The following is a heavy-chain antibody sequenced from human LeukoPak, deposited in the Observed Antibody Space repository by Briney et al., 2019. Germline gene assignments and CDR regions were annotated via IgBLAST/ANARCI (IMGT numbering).Heavy chain of an antibody. Sequence: SETLSLTCAVSGGSVTTYHWTWIRQPPGKGLEWIGHIHYSGSTYYNPSLKSRVTISVDTSKNQFSLKLSSVTAADTAVYYCASSYSSSWYWFDPWGQGTLVTVSS. CDR3: ASSYSSSWYWFDP. CDR2: IHYSGST. D-gene: IGHD6-13*01. CDR1: GGSVTTYH. V-gene: IGHV4-59*02. J-gene: IGHJ5*02.